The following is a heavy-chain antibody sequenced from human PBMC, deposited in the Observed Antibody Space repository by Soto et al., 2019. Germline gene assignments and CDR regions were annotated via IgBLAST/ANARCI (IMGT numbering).Heavy chain of an antibody. D-gene: IGHD3-3*01. Sequence: SETLSLTCAVYGGSFSGYYWSWIRQPPGKGLEWIGEINHSGSTNYNPSLKSRVAISVDTSKNQFSLKLSSVTAADTAVYYCARRRDFWSGYYARRPYYFDYWGQGTLVTVSS. J-gene: IGHJ4*02. CDR2: INHSGST. CDR3: ARRRDFWSGYYARRPYYFDY. CDR1: GGSFSGYY. V-gene: IGHV4-34*01.